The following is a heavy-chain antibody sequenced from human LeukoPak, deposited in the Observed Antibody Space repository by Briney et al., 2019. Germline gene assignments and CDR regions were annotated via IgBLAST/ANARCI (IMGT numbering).Heavy chain of an antibody. Sequence: SETLSLTCTVSGGSISSSTYYWGWIRQPPGKGLDWIGSISYSGSTYYNPSLKSRVTISVDTSKNQFSLKLSSVTAADTAVYYCARLPDPRLSSSWKAEGWDYWGQGTLVTVSS. D-gene: IGHD6-13*01. CDR1: GGSISSSTYY. V-gene: IGHV4-39*01. CDR3: ARLPDPRLSSSWKAEGWDY. J-gene: IGHJ4*02. CDR2: ISYSGST.